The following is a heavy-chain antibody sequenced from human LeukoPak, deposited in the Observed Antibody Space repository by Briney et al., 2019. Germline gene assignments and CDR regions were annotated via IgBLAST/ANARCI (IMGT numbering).Heavy chain of an antibody. CDR2: ITWDSGRI. D-gene: IGHD3-10*01. CDR3: AKDLDASGRQNDYYYGMDV. CDR1: GFSFHDYD. V-gene: IGHV3-9*01. J-gene: IGHJ6*02. Sequence: GRALRLSCAASGFSFHDYDMHWVRQAPGKGLEWVAGITWDSGRIGYADSVKGRFTVSRDNAQNSLYLQMNSLRPEDTALYYCAKDLDASGRQNDYYYGMDVWGQGTTVTVSS.